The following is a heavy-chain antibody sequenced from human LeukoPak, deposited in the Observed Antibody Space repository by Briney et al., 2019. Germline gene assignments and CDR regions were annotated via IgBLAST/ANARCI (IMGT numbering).Heavy chain of an antibody. Sequence: QPGGSLRLSCAASGFTFSSYGMHWVRQAPGKGLEWVAFIRYDGSNKYYADSVKGRFTISRDNSKNTLYLQMNSLRAEDTAVYYCAKDHNLCRWYCSNTSCFYFDYWGQGTLVTVSS. J-gene: IGHJ4*02. CDR2: IRYDGSNK. D-gene: IGHD2-2*01. CDR1: GFTFSSYG. CDR3: AKDHNLCRWYCSNTSCFYFDY. V-gene: IGHV3-30*02.